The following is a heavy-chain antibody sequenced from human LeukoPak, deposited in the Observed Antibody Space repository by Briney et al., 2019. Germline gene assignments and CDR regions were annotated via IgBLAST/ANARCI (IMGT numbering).Heavy chain of an antibody. D-gene: IGHD2-15*01. J-gene: IGHJ5*02. Sequence: GESLKISCKGSGYSFTSYWIGWVRQMPGKGLEWMGIIYPGDSDTRYSPSFQGQVTISADKSISTAYLQWSSLKASDTAIYYCARQEYCSGGSCYTWFDPWGQGTLVTVSS. CDR1: GYSFTSYW. CDR2: IYPGDSDT. V-gene: IGHV5-51*01. CDR3: ARQEYCSGGSCYTWFDP.